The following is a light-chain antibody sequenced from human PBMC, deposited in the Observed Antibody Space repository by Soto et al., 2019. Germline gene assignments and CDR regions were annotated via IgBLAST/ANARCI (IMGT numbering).Light chain of an antibody. V-gene: IGKV3-11*01. CDR3: QQRIKCPPYT. J-gene: IGKJ2*01. CDR2: DAS. CDR1: QSVSSD. Sequence: EIVLTQSPATLSLSPGERATLSCRASQSVSSDLAWYQHKPGQAHRLLIYDASNRATGIPARFSGSGSGTDFNLTIRSLEPEDFAVYSCQQRIKCPPYTFGQGTKLEIK.